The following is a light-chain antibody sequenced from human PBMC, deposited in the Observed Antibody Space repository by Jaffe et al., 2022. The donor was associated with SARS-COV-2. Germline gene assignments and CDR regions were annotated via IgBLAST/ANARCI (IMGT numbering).Light chain of an antibody. J-gene: IGKJ3*01. CDR3: LQDESYPFT. V-gene: IGKV1-17*01. Sequence: DIQVTQSPSSLSASVGDRVTITCRASQGIGNELAWYQQRPGAAPRRLIYLASILHSGVPSRFSGSGSGTEFTLTISGLQPEDFATYYCLQDESYPFTFGPGTKVDIK. CDR2: LAS. CDR1: QGIGNE.